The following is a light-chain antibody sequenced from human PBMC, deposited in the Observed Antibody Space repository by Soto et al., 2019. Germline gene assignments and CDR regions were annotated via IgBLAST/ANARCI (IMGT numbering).Light chain of an antibody. CDR3: MQANQFPIT. V-gene: IGKV2-24*01. CDR2: KIS. J-gene: IGKJ5*01. CDR1: QSLVPSDGNTY. Sequence: DIVMTQTPLSSPVTLGQPASISCRSSQSLVPSDGNTYLSWLQQRPCQPPRVLIYKISDRFPGVPDRFSGSGAGTDFTLKISRVEAEDVGVYYCMQANQFPITFGQGTRLELK.